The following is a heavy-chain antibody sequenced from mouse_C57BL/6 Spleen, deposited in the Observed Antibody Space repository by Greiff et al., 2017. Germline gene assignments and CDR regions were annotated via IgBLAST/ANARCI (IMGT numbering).Heavy chain of an antibody. V-gene: IGHV1-55*01. CDR1: GYTFTSYW. J-gene: IGHJ2*01. Sequence: QVQLQQPGAELVKPGASVKMSCKASGYTFTSYWITWVKQRPGQGLEWIGDIYPGSGSTNYNEKFKSKATLTVDTSSSTAYMQLSSLTSEDSAVYYCARRDIPIYYGSSYIGYWGQGTTLTVSS. CDR2: IYPGSGST. CDR3: ARRDIPIYYGSSYIGY. D-gene: IGHD1-1*01.